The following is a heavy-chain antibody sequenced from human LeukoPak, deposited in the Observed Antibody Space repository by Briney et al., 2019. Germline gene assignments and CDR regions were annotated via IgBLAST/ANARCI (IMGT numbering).Heavy chain of an antibody. V-gene: IGHV3-30-3*01. CDR3: AEAGYGSGSYFFDY. CDR2: ISYDGSNK. D-gene: IGHD3-10*01. CDR1: RFTFSSYD. Sequence: PGGSLRLSCAASRFTFSSYDMHWVRQAPGKGLEWVTCISYDGSNKYFADSVKGRFTISRDNSKNTLYLQMNSLRAEDTAVYYCAEAGYGSGSYFFDYWGQGTLVTVSS. J-gene: IGHJ4*02.